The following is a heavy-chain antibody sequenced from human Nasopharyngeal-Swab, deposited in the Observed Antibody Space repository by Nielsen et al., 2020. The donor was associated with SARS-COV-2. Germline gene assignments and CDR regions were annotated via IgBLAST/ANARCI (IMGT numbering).Heavy chain of an antibody. Sequence: SETLSLTCAVSGYSISSGYYWGWIRQPPGKGLEWIGSIYHSESTYYNPSLKSRVTISVDTSKNQFSLKLSSVTAADTAVYYCARQIWSGSHLVWRHNNWFDPWGQGTLVTVSS. V-gene: IGHV4-38-2*01. CDR2: IYHSEST. CDR1: GYSISSGYY. J-gene: IGHJ5*02. CDR3: ARQIWSGSHLVWRHNNWFDP. D-gene: IGHD3-3*01.